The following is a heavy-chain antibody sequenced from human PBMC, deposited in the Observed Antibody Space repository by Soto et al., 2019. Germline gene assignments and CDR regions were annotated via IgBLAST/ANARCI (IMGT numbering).Heavy chain of an antibody. CDR1: GGTFSSYA. CDR2: IIPIFGTA. Sequence: QVQLVQSGAEVKKPGSSVKVSCKASGGTFSSYAISWVRQAPGQGLEWMGGIIPIFGTAIYAQKLQGRVTITADESTSTAYMELSSLRSEDTAVYYCASERVEIFGVVGDFDYWGQGTLVTVSS. D-gene: IGHD3-3*01. CDR3: ASERVEIFGVVGDFDY. J-gene: IGHJ4*02. V-gene: IGHV1-69*01.